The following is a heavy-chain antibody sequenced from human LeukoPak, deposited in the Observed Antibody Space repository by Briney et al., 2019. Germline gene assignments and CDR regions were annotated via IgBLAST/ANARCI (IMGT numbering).Heavy chain of an antibody. CDR2: IYYSGST. J-gene: IGHJ4*02. CDR1: GGSFSGYY. D-gene: IGHD7-27*01. Sequence: SETLSLACAVYGGSFSGYYWSWIRQPPGKGLEWIGSIYYSGSTYYNPSLKSRVTISVDTSKNQFSLKLSSVTAADTAVYYCARGSTLGFDYWGQGTLVTVSS. CDR3: ARGSTLGFDY. V-gene: IGHV4-34*01.